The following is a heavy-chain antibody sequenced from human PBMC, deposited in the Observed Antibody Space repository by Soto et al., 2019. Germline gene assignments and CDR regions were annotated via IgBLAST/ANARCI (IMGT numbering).Heavy chain of an antibody. V-gene: IGHV1-18*01. CDR1: GYTFTDYG. D-gene: IGHD3-22*01. CDR2: ITPYTGNT. Sequence: QVQLLQSGAEVKKPGASVRVSCKASGYTFTDYGFSWVRQAPGQGLEWMGWITPYTGNTNFAQKFQGRVTMATDRFTRTAYMELSSLRSEDTAMYYCARGGSGYVWFNEFWGQGSLVTVSS. J-gene: IGHJ4*02. CDR3: ARGGSGYVWFNEF.